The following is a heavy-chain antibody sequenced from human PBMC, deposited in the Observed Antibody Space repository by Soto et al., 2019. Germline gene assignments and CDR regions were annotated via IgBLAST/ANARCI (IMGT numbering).Heavy chain of an antibody. Sequence: EVQLLESGGGLVQPGGSLRLSCAASGFTFSSYAMSWVRQAPGKGLEWVSAISGSGGSTYYADSVKGRFTISRDNSKNTLYLQMNSLRAEHTAVYYCAKIGPSVGATGPYYYFDYWGQGTLVTVSS. CDR3: AKIGPSVGATGPYYYFDY. V-gene: IGHV3-23*01. CDR1: GFTFSSYA. D-gene: IGHD1-26*01. J-gene: IGHJ4*02. CDR2: ISGSGGST.